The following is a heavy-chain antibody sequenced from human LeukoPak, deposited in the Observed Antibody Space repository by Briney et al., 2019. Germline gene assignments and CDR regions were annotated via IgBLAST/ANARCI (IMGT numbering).Heavy chain of an antibody. CDR2: IYHDGST. Sequence: PSETLSLTCAVSGGSISSNNWWIWVRQSPEKGLEWIGEIYHDGSTNYNPSLKSRVTISMDKSKNQLSLKLNFVTAADTAVYYCARDPGDYYYYYGMDVWGQGTTVTVSS. J-gene: IGHJ6*02. V-gene: IGHV4-4*02. CDR1: GGSISSNNW. CDR3: ARDPGDYYYYYGMDV. D-gene: IGHD7-27*01.